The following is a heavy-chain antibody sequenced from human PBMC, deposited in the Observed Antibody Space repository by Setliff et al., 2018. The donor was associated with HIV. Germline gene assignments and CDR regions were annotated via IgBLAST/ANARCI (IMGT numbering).Heavy chain of an antibody. Sequence: GASVKVSCKAPGDTFTDYYIHWMQQAPGKGLEWMGRIDPGDGETRYAEKFQGRVTITADTSTDTTYMELINLRSGETAVYYCATEDYSGNDYALEHWGRGTLVTSPQ. J-gene: IGHJ1*01. CDR2: IDPGDGET. CDR3: ATEDYSGNDYALEH. D-gene: IGHD5-12*01. V-gene: IGHV1-69-2*01. CDR1: GDTFTDYY.